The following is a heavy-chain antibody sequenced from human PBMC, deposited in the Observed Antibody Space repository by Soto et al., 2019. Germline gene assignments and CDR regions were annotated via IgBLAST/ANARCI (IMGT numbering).Heavy chain of an antibody. CDR3: TTGDCSGGGCLLYYYYYYMDS. V-gene: IGHV3-15*01. CDR1: GFTFSHAW. Sequence: EVQLVESGGGLVKPGGSLRLSCAASGFTFSHAWMSWVRQVPGKGLEWVGRIKSKTDGGKTDYAAPVRGRFTVSRDDSENTLYLQMRSLKTEDTAVYYFTTGDCSGGGCLLYYYYYYMDSWGEGTTVTVSS. J-gene: IGHJ6*03. CDR2: IKSKTDGGKT. D-gene: IGHD2-15*01.